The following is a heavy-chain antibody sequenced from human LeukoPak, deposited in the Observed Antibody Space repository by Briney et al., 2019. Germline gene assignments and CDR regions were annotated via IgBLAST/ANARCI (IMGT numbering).Heavy chain of an antibody. D-gene: IGHD6-13*01. J-gene: IGHJ4*02. CDR3: TTPVTGIAALAPLY. V-gene: IGHV3-15*01. Sequence: GGSLRLSCAASGFTFSNAWMSWVRQAPGKGLEWVGRIKSKTDGGTTDYAAPVKGRFTISRDDSKNTLYLQMNSLKTEDTAVYYCTTPVTGIAALAPLYWGQGTLVTVSS. CDR2: IKSKTDGGTT. CDR1: GFTFSNAW.